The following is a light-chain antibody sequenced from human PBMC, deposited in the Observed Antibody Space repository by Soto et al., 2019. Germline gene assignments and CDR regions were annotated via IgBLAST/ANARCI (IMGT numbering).Light chain of an antibody. Sequence: QSALTQPRSVSGSPGQSVTISCTGTRSDVGAYNYVSWYQQHPGKAPKLMIYDVTKRPSGVPDRFSGSKSGNTASLTISGLQAEDEADYFCCSYAGDYTLVFGGGTKLTVL. CDR2: DVT. V-gene: IGLV2-11*01. CDR3: CSYAGDYTLV. J-gene: IGLJ2*01. CDR1: RSDVGAYNY.